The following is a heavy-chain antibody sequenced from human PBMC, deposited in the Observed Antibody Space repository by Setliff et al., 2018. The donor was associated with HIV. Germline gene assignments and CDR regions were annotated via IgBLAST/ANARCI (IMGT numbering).Heavy chain of an antibody. CDR1: GGTFSSYA. J-gene: IGHJ5*02. Sequence: GASVKVSCKASGGTFSSYAITWVRQAPGQGLEWMGGISPIIGNANYAQKFQGRITITADKSTSTAYMELSSLRSEDTAVYYCARDLGSGRRWFDPWGQGTMVTVS. CDR2: ISPIIGNA. D-gene: IGHD3-10*01. CDR3: ARDLGSGRRWFDP. V-gene: IGHV1-69*10.